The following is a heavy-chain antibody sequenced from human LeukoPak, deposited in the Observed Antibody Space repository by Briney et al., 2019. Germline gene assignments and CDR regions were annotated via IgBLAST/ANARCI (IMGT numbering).Heavy chain of an antibody. J-gene: IGHJ4*02. CDR3: AKFRVGYQLTPHYFDY. CDR2: ITSSSSTI. CDR1: GFTFSSYS. D-gene: IGHD2-2*01. V-gene: IGHV3-48*01. Sequence: GGSLRLSCAASGFTFSSYSMNWVRQAPGKGLEWLSYITSSSSTIYYADSVKGRFTISRDNAKNSLYLQMNSLRAEDTAVYYCAKFRVGYQLTPHYFDYWGQGTLVTVSS.